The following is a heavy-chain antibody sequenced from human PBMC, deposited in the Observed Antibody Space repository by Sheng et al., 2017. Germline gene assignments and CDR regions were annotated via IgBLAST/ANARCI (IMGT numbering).Heavy chain of an antibody. CDR2: IKQDGGKE. CDR3: ARGGYRGTFDY. J-gene: IGHJ4*02. V-gene: IGHV3-7*01. Sequence: EVQLVESGGTLVQPGGSLRLSCAASGFTFSSYWMSWVRQAPGKGLEWVANIKQDGGKEYFVDSVKGRFTISRDNAKNSLYLQMNSLRAEDTAVYFCARGGYRGTFDYWGQGTLVTV. D-gene: IGHD3-22*01. CDR1: GFTFSSYW.